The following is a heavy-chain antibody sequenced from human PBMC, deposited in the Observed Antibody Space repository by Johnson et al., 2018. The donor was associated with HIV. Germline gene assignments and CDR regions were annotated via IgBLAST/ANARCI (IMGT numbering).Heavy chain of an antibody. V-gene: IGHV3-30*02. J-gene: IGHJ3*02. CDR3: AKDGAKYYYDSSGYRDAFDI. D-gene: IGHD3-22*01. CDR1: GFTFSRYG. Sequence: QVQLVESGGGVVQPGRSLRLSCAGSGFTFSRYGMHWVRQAPGKGLEWVAFIRYDGSNKYYADSVKGRFTISRDNSKNTLYLQMNSLRAEDTAVYYCAKDGAKYYYDSSGYRDAFDIWGQGTMVTVSS. CDR2: IRYDGSNK.